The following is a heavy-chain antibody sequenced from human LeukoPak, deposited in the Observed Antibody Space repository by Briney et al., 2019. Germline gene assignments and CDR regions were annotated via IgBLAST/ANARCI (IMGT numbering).Heavy chain of an antibody. J-gene: IGHJ6*03. CDR3: ARRGMTTVAKGVGLDYYYYMDV. CDR1: GGSISSYY. CDR2: IYTSGST. V-gene: IGHV4-4*09. Sequence: SETLSLTCTVSGGSISSYYWSWIRQPPGKGLEWIGYIYTSGSTNYNPSLKSRVTISVDTSKNQFSLKLSSVTAADTAVHYCARRGMTTVAKGVGLDYYYYMDVWGKGTTVTVSS. D-gene: IGHD4-23*01.